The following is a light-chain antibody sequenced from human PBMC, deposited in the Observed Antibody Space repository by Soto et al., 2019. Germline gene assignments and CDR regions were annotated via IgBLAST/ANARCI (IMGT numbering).Light chain of an antibody. CDR3: GTWDSSLSARWV. CDR2: ENN. J-gene: IGLJ3*02. CDR1: SSNIGNNY. Sequence: QSVLTQPPSVSAAPGQKVTISCSGSSSNIGNNYVSWYQQLPGTAPKLLIYENNKRPSGIPGRFSGSKSGTSATLGITGLQTGDEADYYCGTWDSSLSARWVFGGGAKLTVL. V-gene: IGLV1-51*02.